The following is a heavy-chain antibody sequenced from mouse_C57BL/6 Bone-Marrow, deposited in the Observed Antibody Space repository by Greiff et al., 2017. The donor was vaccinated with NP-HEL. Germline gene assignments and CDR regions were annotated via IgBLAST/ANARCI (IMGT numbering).Heavy chain of an antibody. D-gene: IGHD1-1*01. CDR3: ARAHYYGSSFFAY. CDR2: ISDGGSYT. Sequence: EVHLVESGGGLVKPGGSLKLSCAASGFTFSSYAMSWVRQTPEKRLEWVATISDGGSYTYYPDNVKGRFTISRDNAKNNLYLQMSQLKSEDTAMYYCARAHYYGSSFFAYWGQGTLVTVSA. J-gene: IGHJ3*01. CDR1: GFTFSSYA. V-gene: IGHV5-4*01.